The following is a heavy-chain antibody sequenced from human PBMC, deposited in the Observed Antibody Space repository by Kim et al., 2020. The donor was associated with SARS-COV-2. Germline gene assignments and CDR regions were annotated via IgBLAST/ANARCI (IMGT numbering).Heavy chain of an antibody. CDR2: INTNTGNP. D-gene: IGHD3-3*01. Sequence: ASVKVSCKASGYTFTSYAMNWVRQAPGQGLEWMGWINTNTGNPTYAQGFTGRFVFSLDTSVNTAYLQISSLKAEDTAVYYCARAPKTTIFGVVISPGYFDYWGQGTLVTVSS. CDR3: ARAPKTTIFGVVISPGYFDY. V-gene: IGHV7-4-1*02. CDR1: GYTFTSYA. J-gene: IGHJ4*02.